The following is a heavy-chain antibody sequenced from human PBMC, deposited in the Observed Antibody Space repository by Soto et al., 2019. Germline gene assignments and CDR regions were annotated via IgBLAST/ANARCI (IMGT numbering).Heavy chain of an antibody. J-gene: IGHJ4*02. D-gene: IGHD5-18*01. CDR3: ARDWGLGYSYGLAGLFLDY. Sequence: QVQLVQSGAEVKKPGASVKVSCKASGYTFTSYGISWVRQAPGQGLEWMGWISAYNGNTNYAQKLQGRVTMTTDTSTSTAYMELRSLRSDDTAVYYCARDWGLGYSYGLAGLFLDYWGQGTLVTVSS. CDR1: GYTFTSYG. V-gene: IGHV1-18*01. CDR2: ISAYNGNT.